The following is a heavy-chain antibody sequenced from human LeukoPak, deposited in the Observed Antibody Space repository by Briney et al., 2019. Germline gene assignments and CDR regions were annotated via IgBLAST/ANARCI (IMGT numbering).Heavy chain of an antibody. J-gene: IGHJ4*02. V-gene: IGHV4-59*08. CDR3: ARYATGAVDY. Sequence: SETLSLTCTVSGGSISSYYWSWIRQPPGKGLEWIGYIYYSGSTNYNPSLKSRVTISVDTSKNQFSLKLSSVTAADTAVYYCARYATGAVDYWGQGTLVTVSS. CDR1: GGSISSYY. CDR2: IYYSGST. D-gene: IGHD3-9*01.